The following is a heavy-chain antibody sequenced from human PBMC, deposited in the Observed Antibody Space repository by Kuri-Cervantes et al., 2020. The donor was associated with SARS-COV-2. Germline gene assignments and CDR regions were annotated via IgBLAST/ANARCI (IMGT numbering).Heavy chain of an antibody. Sequence: SETLSLTCTVSGGSISSYYWSWIRQPPGKGLDWIGYIYYSGSTSYNPSLKSRVTISVDTSKNQFSLNLSSVTAADTAVYYCASRGYSGGAPLYYYYGMDVWGQGTTVTVSS. V-gene: IGHV4-59*01. CDR2: IYYSGST. D-gene: IGHD1-26*01. CDR1: GGSISSYY. J-gene: IGHJ6*02. CDR3: ASRGYSGGAPLYYYYGMDV.